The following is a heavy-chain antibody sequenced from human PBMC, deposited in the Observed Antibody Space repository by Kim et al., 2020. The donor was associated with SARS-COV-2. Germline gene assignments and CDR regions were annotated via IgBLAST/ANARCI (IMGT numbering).Heavy chain of an antibody. V-gene: IGHV1-24*01. CDR3: ATDSLAYCGGDCTD. CDR2: FDPEDGET. CDR1: GYTLTELS. J-gene: IGHJ4*02. Sequence: APVKVSCKVSGYTLTELSMHWVRQAPGKGLEWMGGFDPEDGETIYAQKFQGRVTMTEDTSTDTAYMELSSLRSEDTAVYYCATDSLAYCGGDCTDWGQGTLVTVSS. D-gene: IGHD2-21*02.